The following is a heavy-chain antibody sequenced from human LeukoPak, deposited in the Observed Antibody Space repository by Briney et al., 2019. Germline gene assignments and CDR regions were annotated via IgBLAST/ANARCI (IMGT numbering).Heavy chain of an antibody. J-gene: IGHJ6*02. D-gene: IGHD3-9*01. CDR1: GDSVSSNSAA. Sequence: SQTLSLTCDISGDSVSSNSAAWNWIRQSPSRGLEWLGRTYYRSKWYNDYAVSVQSRITINPDTSKNQFSLQLNSVTPEDTAVYYCARDLSRHDILTGFGFEGYYYYGMDVWGQGTTVTVSS. CDR3: ARDLSRHDILTGFGFEGYYYYGMDV. CDR2: TYYRSKWYN. V-gene: IGHV6-1*01.